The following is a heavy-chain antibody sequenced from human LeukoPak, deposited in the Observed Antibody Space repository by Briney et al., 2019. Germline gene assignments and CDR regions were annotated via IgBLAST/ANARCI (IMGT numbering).Heavy chain of an antibody. Sequence: GGSLRLSCAASGFAFSTYDTHWVRQAAGKGLEWVSAIGTGGDTYYSDSVRGRFTISRENAENSLYLQLNSLRDGDTAVYYCAREGHSNNWNDWFFDPWGRGTLVTVSA. J-gene: IGHJ2*01. CDR1: GFAFSTYD. CDR3: AREGHSNNWNDWFFDP. V-gene: IGHV3-13*04. D-gene: IGHD1-1*01. CDR2: IGTGGDT.